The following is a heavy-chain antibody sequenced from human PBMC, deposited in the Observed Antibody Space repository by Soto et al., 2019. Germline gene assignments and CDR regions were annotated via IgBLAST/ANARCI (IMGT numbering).Heavy chain of an antibody. CDR2: ISWNSGSI. D-gene: IGHD2-21*01. CDR1: GFTFDDYA. CDR3: AKEYSAYMDV. J-gene: IGHJ6*03. V-gene: IGHV3-9*01. Sequence: DVQLVESGGGLVQPGRSLRLSCAASGFTFDDYAMHWVRQAPGKGLEWVSGISWNSGSIGYADSVKGRFTISRDNAKNSLYLQMNSLRAEDTALYYCAKEYSAYMDVWGKGTTVTVSS.